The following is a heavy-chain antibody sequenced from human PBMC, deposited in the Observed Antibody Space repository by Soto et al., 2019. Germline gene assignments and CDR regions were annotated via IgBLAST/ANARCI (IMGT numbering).Heavy chain of an antibody. CDR1: GVSITSGAYY. CDR3: ARARLRAVYAFDF. J-gene: IGHJ3*01. Sequence: SETLSLTCTLSGVSITSGAYYWTWVRQHPGKGLEWIGYIYYNGNTYFSPSLKSRLTISIDTSKNQFSLKLSSVTAADTSMYYCARARLRAVYAFDFWGQGTMVT. V-gene: IGHV4-31*03. D-gene: IGHD4-17*01. CDR2: IYYNGNT.